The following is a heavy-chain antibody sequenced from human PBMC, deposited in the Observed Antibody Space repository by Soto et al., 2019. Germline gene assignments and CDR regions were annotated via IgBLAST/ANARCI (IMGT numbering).Heavy chain of an antibody. CDR3: AKDWGLRAYYYGMDV. J-gene: IGHJ6*02. Sequence: QVQLVESGGGVVQPGRSLRLSCAASGFTFSSYGMHWVRQAPGKGLEWVAVISYDGSNKYYADSVKGRFTISRDNSKNTLYLQMNSLRAEDTAVYYCAKDWGLRAYYYGMDVWGQGTTVTVS. CDR2: ISYDGSNK. V-gene: IGHV3-30*18. D-gene: IGHD1-26*01. CDR1: GFTFSSYG.